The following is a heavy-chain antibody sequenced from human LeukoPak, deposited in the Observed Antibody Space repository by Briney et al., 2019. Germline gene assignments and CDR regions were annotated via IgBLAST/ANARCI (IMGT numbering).Heavy chain of an antibody. V-gene: IGHV1-46*01. J-gene: IGHJ3*02. Sequence: ASVKVSCTASGYTFTSYYMHWVRQAPGQGLEWMGIINPSGGSTSYAQKFQGRVTMTRDTSTSTVYMELSSLRSEDTAVYYCARSSGYYYFRGAFDIWGQGTMVTVSS. CDR1: GYTFTSYY. CDR2: INPSGGST. D-gene: IGHD3-22*01. CDR3: ARSSGYYYFRGAFDI.